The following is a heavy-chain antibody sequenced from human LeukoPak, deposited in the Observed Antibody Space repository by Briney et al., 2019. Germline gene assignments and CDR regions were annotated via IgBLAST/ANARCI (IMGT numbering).Heavy chain of an antibody. CDR2: IYYSGST. CDR1: GGSISSGDYY. J-gene: IGHJ6*02. V-gene: IGHV4-30-4*01. Sequence: SETLSLTCTVSGGSISSGDYYWSWIRQPPGKGLEWIGYIYYSGSTYYNPSLKSRVTISVDTSKNQFSLKLSSVTAADTAVYYCSRARRLPHSSSRYYYYYGMDVWGQGTTVTVSS. D-gene: IGHD6-13*01. CDR3: SRARRLPHSSSRYYYYYGMDV.